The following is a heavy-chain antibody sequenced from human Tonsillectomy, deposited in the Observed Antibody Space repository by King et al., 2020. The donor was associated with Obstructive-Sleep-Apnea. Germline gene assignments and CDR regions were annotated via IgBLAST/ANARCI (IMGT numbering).Heavy chain of an antibody. V-gene: IGHV3-30*02. Sequence: VQLVESGGGVVQPGRSLRLSCAASGFTFSDSGMHWVRQTPGKWLEWVSFIRFVGSENYYADSVKGRFTISRDNSRNTLYLHMNSLRVEDTAVYYCARPGVGASSIIGYWGQGTLVTVSS. CDR3: ARPGVGASSIIGY. D-gene: IGHD1-26*01. CDR1: GFTFSDSG. CDR2: IRFVGSEN. J-gene: IGHJ4*02.